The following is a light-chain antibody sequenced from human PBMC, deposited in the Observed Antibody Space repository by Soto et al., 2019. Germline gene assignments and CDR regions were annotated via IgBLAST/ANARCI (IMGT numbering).Light chain of an antibody. CDR3: QYYGSSPPYS. CDR2: GAS. Sequence: EIVLTQSPATLSLSPGERVTLSCGASQTVTRGSLAWYQHKPGLAPRLLVYGASSRATGIPDRFSGSGSGTDFTLTISRLEPEDFAVYYCQYYGSSPPYSFGQGTKLEIK. V-gene: IGKV3D-20*01. CDR1: QTVTRGS. J-gene: IGKJ2*03.